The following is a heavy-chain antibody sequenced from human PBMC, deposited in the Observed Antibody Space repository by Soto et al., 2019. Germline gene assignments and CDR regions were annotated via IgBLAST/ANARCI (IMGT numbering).Heavy chain of an antibody. CDR3: AKISYREYFPH. V-gene: IGHV3-11*01. J-gene: IGHJ1*01. Sequence: PGGSLRLSCAASGFTFSDFYMTWIRQAPGKGLEWVSSITASGGAIYYADSVKGRFTISRDNAKNSLSLQMNSLRVEDTAVYHCAKISYREYFPHWGQGTLVTVSS. CDR1: GFTFSDFY. CDR2: ITASGGAI.